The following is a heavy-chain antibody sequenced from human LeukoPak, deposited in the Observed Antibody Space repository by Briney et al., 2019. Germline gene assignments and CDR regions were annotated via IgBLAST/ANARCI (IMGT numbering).Heavy chain of an antibody. D-gene: IGHD5-18*01. CDR3: ANDPPDRAMADY. CDR1: GFTFDDYA. CDR2: ISWNSGSI. Sequence: GGSLRLSCAASGFTFDDYAMHWVRQAPGKGLEWVSGISWNSGSIGYADSVKGRFTISRDNAKNSLYLQMNSLRAEDTALYYCANDPPDRAMADYWGQGTLVTVSS. J-gene: IGHJ4*02. V-gene: IGHV3-9*01.